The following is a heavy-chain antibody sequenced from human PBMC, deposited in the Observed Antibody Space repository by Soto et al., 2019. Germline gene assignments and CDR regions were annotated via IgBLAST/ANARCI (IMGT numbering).Heavy chain of an antibody. D-gene: IGHD2-2*01. CDR2: ISGSGGST. V-gene: IGHV3-23*01. J-gene: IGHJ6*02. CDR3: ARDRIVVVPAAIPDRDSYYYGMDV. Sequence: GGSLRLSCAASGFTFSSYAMSWVRQAPGKGLEWVSAISGSGGSTYYADSVKGRFTISRDNSKNTLYLQMNSLRAADTAVYYCARDRIVVVPAAIPDRDSYYYGMDVWGQGTTVTVSS. CDR1: GFTFSSYA.